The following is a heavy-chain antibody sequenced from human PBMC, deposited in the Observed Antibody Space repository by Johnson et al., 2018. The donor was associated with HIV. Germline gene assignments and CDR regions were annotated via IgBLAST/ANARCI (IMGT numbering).Heavy chain of an antibody. Sequence: VQLVESGGGLVQPGGSLRLSCAASGFTFSSYAMHWVRQAPGKGLEYVSAISSDGGSSYSANSVKGRFTISRDNSKNTLFLQMVSLRAEDMAVYYCARRAHYAFHIWGQGTMFTVSS. CDR3: ARRAHYAFHI. CDR2: ISSDGGSS. V-gene: IGHV3-64*01. CDR1: GFTFSSYA. J-gene: IGHJ3*02.